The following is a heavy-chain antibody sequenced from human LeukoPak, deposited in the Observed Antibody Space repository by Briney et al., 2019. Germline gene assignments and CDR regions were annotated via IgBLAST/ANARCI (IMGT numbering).Heavy chain of an antibody. V-gene: IGHV3-23*01. Sequence: GGSLRLSCAASGFTFSSYAMSWVRQAPGKGLEWVSGISGSGGSTHYADSVKGRFTISRDNSKNIVSLQMNNLRAEDTAVYYCARGRGLGVVSPYFDYWGQGTLVTVSS. CDR3: ARGRGLGVVSPYFDY. D-gene: IGHD3-3*01. J-gene: IGHJ4*02. CDR2: ISGSGGST. CDR1: GFTFSSYA.